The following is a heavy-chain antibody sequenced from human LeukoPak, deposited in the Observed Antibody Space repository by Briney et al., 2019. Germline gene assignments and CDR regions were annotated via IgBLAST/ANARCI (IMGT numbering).Heavy chain of an antibody. D-gene: IGHD4-17*01. V-gene: IGHV3-23*01. CDR3: ARGEHYGDFFDY. CDR2: ISGSGGNT. J-gene: IGHJ4*02. CDR1: GFTFSSYA. Sequence: GGSLRLSCAASGFTFSSYAMSWVRQAPGKGLEWVSAISGSGGNTYYADSVKGRFTISRDNSKSTLYLQMNSLRAEDTAVYFCARGEHYGDFFDYWGQGTLVTVSS.